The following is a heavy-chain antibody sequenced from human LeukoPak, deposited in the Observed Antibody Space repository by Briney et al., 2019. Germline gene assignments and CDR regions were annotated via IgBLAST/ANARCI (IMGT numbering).Heavy chain of an antibody. CDR2: INHSGST. CDR1: GGSVSSGSYY. CDR3: ARDPPYYYGSGSFDY. J-gene: IGHJ4*02. D-gene: IGHD3-10*01. V-gene: IGHV4-39*07. Sequence: SETLSLTCTVSGGSVSSGSYYWSWIRQPPGKGLEWIGEINHSGSTNYNPSLKSRVTISVDTSKNQFSLKLSSVTAADTAVYYCARDPPYYYGSGSFDYWGQGTLVTVSS.